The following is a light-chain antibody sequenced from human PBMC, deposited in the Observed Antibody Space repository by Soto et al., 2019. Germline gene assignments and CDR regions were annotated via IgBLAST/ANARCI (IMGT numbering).Light chain of an antibody. CDR3: QQYGSSLST. CDR1: QSVSSSY. J-gene: IGKJ2*01. CDR2: GAS. V-gene: IGKV3-20*01. Sequence: EIVLTQSPGTLSLSPGERATLSCRASQSVSSSYLAWYQQKPGQAPRLLIYGASSRATGIPDRFSGSGSGTDYTLTLSRLEPEDFAVYYCQQYGSSLSTFGQGTKLEIK.